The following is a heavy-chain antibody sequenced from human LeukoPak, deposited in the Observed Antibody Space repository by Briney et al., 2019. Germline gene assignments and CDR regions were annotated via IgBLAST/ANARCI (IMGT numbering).Heavy chain of an antibody. D-gene: IGHD2-2*01. CDR1: GGSFSGYY. CDR3: ARMESVVPAAGSWFDP. V-gene: IGHV4-34*01. J-gene: IGHJ5*02. Sequence: SETLSLTCAVYGGSFSGYYWSWIRQPPGKGLGWIGEINHSGGTNYNPSLKSRVTISVDTSKNQFSLKLSSVTAADTAVYYCARMESVVPAAGSWFDPWGQGTLVTVSS. CDR2: INHSGGT.